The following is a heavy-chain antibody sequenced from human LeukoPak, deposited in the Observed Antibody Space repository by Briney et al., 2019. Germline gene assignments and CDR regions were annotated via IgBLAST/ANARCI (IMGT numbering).Heavy chain of an antibody. CDR3: AKVGNYDILTGYYPDGYFDY. CDR1: GFTFSSYG. Sequence: GGSPRLSCAASGFTFSSYGMHWVRQAPGKGLEWVAFIRYDGSNKYYADSVKGRFTISRDNSKNTLYLQMNSLRAEDTAVYYCAKVGNYDILTGYYPDGYFDYWGQGTLVTVPS. D-gene: IGHD3-9*01. V-gene: IGHV3-30*02. CDR2: IRYDGSNK. J-gene: IGHJ4*02.